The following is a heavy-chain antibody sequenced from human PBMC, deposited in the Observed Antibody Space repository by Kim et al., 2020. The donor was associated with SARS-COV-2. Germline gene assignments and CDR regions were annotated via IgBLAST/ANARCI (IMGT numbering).Heavy chain of an antibody. J-gene: IGHJ6*02. D-gene: IGHD3-10*01. CDR1: GFTFSNAW. CDR2: IKSKTDGGTT. CDR3: TTDQLPMVRGVIDDTYYYYGMDV. V-gene: IGHV3-15*01. Sequence: GGSLRLSCAASGFTFSNAWMSWVRQAPGKGLEWVGRIKSKTDGGTTDYAAPVKGRFTISRDDSKNTLYLQMNGLKTEDTAVYYCTTDQLPMVRGVIDDTYYYYGMDVWGQGTTVTVSS.